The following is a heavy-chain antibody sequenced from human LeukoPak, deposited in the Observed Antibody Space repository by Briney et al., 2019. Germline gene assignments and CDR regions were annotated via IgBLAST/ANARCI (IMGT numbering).Heavy chain of an antibody. Sequence: GASVKVSCKASGYTFTSYYMHWVRQAPGQGLEWMGIINPSGGSASYAQKFQGRVTMTRDTSTSTVYMELSSLRSEDTAVYYCARDSSAAAGTEAFDYWGQGTLVTVSS. CDR2: INPSGGSA. V-gene: IGHV1-46*01. D-gene: IGHD6-13*01. J-gene: IGHJ4*02. CDR1: GYTFTSYY. CDR3: ARDSSAAAGTEAFDY.